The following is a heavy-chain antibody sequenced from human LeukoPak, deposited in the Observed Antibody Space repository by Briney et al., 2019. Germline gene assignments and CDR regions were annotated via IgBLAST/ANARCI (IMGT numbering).Heavy chain of an antibody. CDR3: ARDSIVNHYMDV. V-gene: IGHV3-30-3*01. J-gene: IGHJ6*03. D-gene: IGHD3-16*02. Sequence: GGSLRLSCAASGFTFSSYAIHWVRQAPGKGLEWVAVISYDGSNKYYADSVKGRFTISRDNSKNTLYLQMNSLRAEDTAVYYCARDSIVNHYMDVWGKGTTVTVSS. CDR1: GFTFSSYA. CDR2: ISYDGSNK.